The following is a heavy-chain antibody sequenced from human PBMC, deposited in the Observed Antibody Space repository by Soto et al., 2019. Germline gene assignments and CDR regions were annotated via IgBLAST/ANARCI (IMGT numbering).Heavy chain of an antibody. V-gene: IGHV3-23*01. Sequence: GGSLRLSCAASGFTFGIYAMSWVRQAPGKGLEWVSLISGSGGSTYYADSVKGRFTISRDNSKNTLYLQMNSLRAEDTAVYFCAKTPGWHDSSGYPDYRGQGTLAPVSP. D-gene: IGHD3-22*01. CDR1: GFTFGIYA. J-gene: IGHJ4*02. CDR3: AKTPGWHDSSGYPDY. CDR2: ISGSGGST.